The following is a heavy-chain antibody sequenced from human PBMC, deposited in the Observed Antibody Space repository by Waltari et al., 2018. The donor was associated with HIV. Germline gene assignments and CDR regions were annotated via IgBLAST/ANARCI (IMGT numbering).Heavy chain of an antibody. Sequence: QVQLVQSGAEVKKPGASVKVSCKASGYTFTSYAMHWVRPAPGQRLEWMGWINAGNGNTKYSQKFQGRVTITRDTSASTAYMELSSLRSEDTAVYYCARDYYDFWSGYEKPNLGGMDVWGQGTTVTVSS. CDR1: GYTFTSYA. V-gene: IGHV1-3*01. J-gene: IGHJ6*02. D-gene: IGHD3-3*01. CDR3: ARDYYDFWSGYEKPNLGGMDV. CDR2: INAGNGNT.